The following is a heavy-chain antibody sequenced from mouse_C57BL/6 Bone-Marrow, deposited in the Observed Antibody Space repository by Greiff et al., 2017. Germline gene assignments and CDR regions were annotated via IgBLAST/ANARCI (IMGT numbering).Heavy chain of an antibody. Sequence: VQLQQPGAELVRPGTSVTLSCKASGYTFTSYWMHWVKQRPVQGLEWIGVIDPSDSYTNYNQKFKGKATLTVDTSSSTAYMQLRSLTSEDAAVYYCARAHYYGSHYYYAMDYWGQGTSVTVSS. CDR3: ARAHYYGSHYYYAMDY. J-gene: IGHJ4*01. CDR2: IDPSDSYT. D-gene: IGHD1-1*01. V-gene: IGHV1-59*01. CDR1: GYTFTSYW.